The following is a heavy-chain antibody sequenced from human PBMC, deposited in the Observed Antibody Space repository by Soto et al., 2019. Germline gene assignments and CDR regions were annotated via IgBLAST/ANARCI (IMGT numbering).Heavy chain of an antibody. V-gene: IGHV4-61*01. D-gene: IGHD2-21*01. Sequence: SETLSLTCTVSGGSVSNGMYYWSWIRQPPGKGLEWIGNIYFTGTTIYNPSLKSRVTMSVDTYKDQFFLKLTSVTAADTAVYYCERYCDISDCRHLYYFDYWGLGTLVTVSS. CDR2: IYFTGTT. J-gene: IGHJ4*02. CDR3: ERYCDISDCRHLYYFDY. CDR1: GGSVSNGMYY.